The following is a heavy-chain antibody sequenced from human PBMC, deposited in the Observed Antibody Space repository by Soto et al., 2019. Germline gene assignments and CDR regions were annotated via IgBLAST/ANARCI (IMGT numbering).Heavy chain of an antibody. CDR3: ARSNAYNDVWSGYFDY. CDR1: GGSVSSGSYY. CDR2: IYYSGST. J-gene: IGHJ4*02. D-gene: IGHD3-3*01. V-gene: IGHV4-61*01. Sequence: QVQLQESGPGLVKPSETLSLTCTVSGGSVSSGSYYWSWIRHPPGKGLEWIGYIYYSGSTNYNPSLKSRVTTSVDTSKNQFSLKLSSVTAANTAVYYCARSNAYNDVWSGYFDYWGQGTLVTVSS.